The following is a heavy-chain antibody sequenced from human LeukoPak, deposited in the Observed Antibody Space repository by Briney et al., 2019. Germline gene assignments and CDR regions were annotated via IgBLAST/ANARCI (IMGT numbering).Heavy chain of an antibody. CDR3: SRGAKRGDSSGYRSFDY. V-gene: IGHV3-74*01. CDR2: INTDGTST. D-gene: IGHD3-22*01. J-gene: IGHJ4*02. CDR1: EFTFSSYW. Sequence: GGSLRLSCAASEFTFSSYWMHWVRQAPGKGLVWVSRINTDGTSTTYADSVKGRFTISRDNAKNTVFLQMNSLRAEDTAVYYCSRGAKRGDSSGYRSFDYWGQGTLVSVST.